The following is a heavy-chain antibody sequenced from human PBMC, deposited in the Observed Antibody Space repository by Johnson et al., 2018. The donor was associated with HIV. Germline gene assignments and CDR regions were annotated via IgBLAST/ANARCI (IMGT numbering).Heavy chain of an antibody. CDR1: GFSLRTYA. J-gene: IGHJ3*02. CDR3: AREYYDSSGYYYGGVSAFDI. D-gene: IGHD3-22*01. V-gene: IGHV3-30-3*01. CDR2: ISYDGSNK. Sequence: QVQLVESGGGVVQPGRSVRLSCAASGFSLRTYAMHWVRQPPGKGLEWVAVISYDGSNKYYADSVKGRFTISRDNSKNTLYLQMNSLRAEDTAVYYCAREYYDSSGYYYGGVSAFDIWGQGTMVTVSS.